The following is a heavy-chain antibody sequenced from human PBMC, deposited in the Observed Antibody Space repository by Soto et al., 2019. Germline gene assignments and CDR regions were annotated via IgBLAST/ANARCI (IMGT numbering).Heavy chain of an antibody. V-gene: IGHV4-30-4*01. J-gene: IGHJ4*02. D-gene: IGHD4-17*01. CDR3: ATMGTPVTGLYYFDY. CDR2: ISYSGTT. Sequence: QVQLQESGPGLVKPSQTLSLTCTVSGGSISSGNYYWSWIRQPPGKGLEWIGFISYSGTTHYSASIRSRVSISVDTSKNQFSLDLSSVTAADMAVYYCATMGTPVTGLYYFDYWGQGTLVTVSS. CDR1: GGSISSGNYY.